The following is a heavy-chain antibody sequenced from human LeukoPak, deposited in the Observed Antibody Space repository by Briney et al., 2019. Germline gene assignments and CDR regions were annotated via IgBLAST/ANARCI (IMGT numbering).Heavy chain of an antibody. Sequence: GGSLRLSCAASGFTFSSYAMSWVRQAPGKGLEWVSAIRGSGDRTHYADSVKGRFTISKDNSKNTLYLQMNSLRAEDTAVYYCAKDSKIVGATFRSYHYMDVWGKGTAVTVSS. J-gene: IGHJ6*03. CDR1: GFTFSSYA. D-gene: IGHD1-26*01. CDR3: AKDSKIVGATFRSYHYMDV. CDR2: IRGSGDRT. V-gene: IGHV3-23*01.